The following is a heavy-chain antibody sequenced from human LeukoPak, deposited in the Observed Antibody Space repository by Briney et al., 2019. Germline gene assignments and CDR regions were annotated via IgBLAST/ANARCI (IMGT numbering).Heavy chain of an antibody. Sequence: GGSLRLSCVASAFSFRNYAMNWIRQAPGKGLEWVSHISSSSAVIYYIDSVKGRFTISRDNGKNSLYLQMNSLRDEDTAIYYCAREWLQPQDIDVGGQGTTVTVSS. CDR2: ISSSSAVI. J-gene: IGHJ6*02. CDR3: AREWLQPQDIDV. V-gene: IGHV3-48*02. CDR1: AFSFRNYA. D-gene: IGHD5-24*01.